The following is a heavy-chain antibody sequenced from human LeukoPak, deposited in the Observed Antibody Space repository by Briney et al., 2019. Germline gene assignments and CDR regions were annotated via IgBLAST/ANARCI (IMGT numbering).Heavy chain of an antibody. CDR3: ARELTGYWQQY. CDR1: GFTFSNFA. Sequence: PGGSLRLSCAASGFTFSNFAMHWVRQAPGKGLEWVAIISYDGSNQYYADSVMGRFTISRDSSQNTLYLQMNSLRAEDTAVYYCARELTGYWQQYWGQGTLVTVSS. J-gene: IGHJ4*02. V-gene: IGHV3-30*04. D-gene: IGHD3-9*01. CDR2: ISYDGSNQ.